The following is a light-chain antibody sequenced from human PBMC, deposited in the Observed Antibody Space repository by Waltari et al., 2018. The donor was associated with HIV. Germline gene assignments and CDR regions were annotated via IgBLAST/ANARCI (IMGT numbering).Light chain of an antibody. CDR1: SSNIGSRS. J-gene: IGLJ3*02. Sequence: QSVLTQPPSASGTPGQRVTISCSGSSSNIGSRSVSWYQQFPGTAPKLLIYKNNQRPSGVPDRFSGSKSGTSASLAISGLRSEDEADYHCAAWDDSLSGWVFGGGTKLTVL. CDR2: KNN. CDR3: AAWDDSLSGWV. V-gene: IGLV1-47*01.